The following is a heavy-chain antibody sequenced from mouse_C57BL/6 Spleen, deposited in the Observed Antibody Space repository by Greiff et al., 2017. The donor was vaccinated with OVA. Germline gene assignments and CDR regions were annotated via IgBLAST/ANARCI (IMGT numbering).Heavy chain of an antibody. D-gene: IGHD1-1*01. CDR1: GYTFTSYW. CDR3: ARGSSYGYFDV. CDR2: IHPNSGST. J-gene: IGHJ1*03. V-gene: IGHV1-64*01. Sequence: QVQLQQPGAELVKPGASVKLSCKASGYTFTSYWMHWVKQRPGQGLEWIGMIHPNSGSTNYNEKFKSKATLTVDKSTSTAYMQLSSLTSEDSAVYYCARGSSYGYFDVWGTGTTVTVSS.